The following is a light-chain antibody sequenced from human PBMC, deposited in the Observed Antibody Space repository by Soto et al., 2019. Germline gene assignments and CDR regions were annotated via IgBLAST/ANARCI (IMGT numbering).Light chain of an antibody. V-gene: IGLV2-14*03. Sequence: QSVLTQPASVSGSPGQSITISCTGTSSDIGAYNYVSWYQQHPGKAPKLMIYDVSDRPSGVSNRFSGSKSGNTASLTISGLQAEDEADYYCASYASSNTVLFRGGTKVTVL. J-gene: IGLJ2*01. CDR3: ASYASSNTVL. CDR1: SSDIGAYNY. CDR2: DVS.